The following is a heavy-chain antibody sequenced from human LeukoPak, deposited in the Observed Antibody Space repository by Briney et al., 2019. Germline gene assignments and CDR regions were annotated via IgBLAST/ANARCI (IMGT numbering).Heavy chain of an antibody. V-gene: IGHV4-34*01. J-gene: IGHJ4*02. CDR3: AREPYIDY. Sequence: SETLSLTCAVYGGSFSGYYWSWIRQPPGKGLEWIGEINHSGSTNYNPSLKSRVTISVDTSKNQFPLKLSSVTAADTAVYYCAREPYIDYWGQGTLVTVSS. D-gene: IGHD1-14*01. CDR2: INHSGST. CDR1: GGSFSGYY.